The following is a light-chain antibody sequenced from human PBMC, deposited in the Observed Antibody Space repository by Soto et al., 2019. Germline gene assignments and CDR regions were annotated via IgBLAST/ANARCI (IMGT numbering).Light chain of an antibody. CDR3: GTWDSSLSPGPV. CDR1: SSNIGNNY. V-gene: IGLV1-51*01. J-gene: IGLJ2*01. CDR2: DNN. Sequence: QSVLTQPPSVSAAPGQKVTISCSGSSSNIGNNYVSWYQQLPGTAPKLLIYDNNKRPSGIPDRFSGSKSGTSATLGITGLQTGDEADYYCGTWDSSLSPGPVFGGGTQLTVL.